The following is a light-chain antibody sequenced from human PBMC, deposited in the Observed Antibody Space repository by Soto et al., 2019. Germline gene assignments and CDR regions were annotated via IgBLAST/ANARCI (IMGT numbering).Light chain of an antibody. V-gene: IGKV3-20*01. CDR2: HAS. CDR1: QSVGNNF. Sequence: EIVLTQSPGTLSLSPGERATLSCRASQSVGNNFLGWYQQKPGQPPRLLVVHASTRATGIPDRFSGGGSGADFPLVISRLEPEDFAVYFCHQYAMAPLTFGGGTKVEIK. J-gene: IGKJ4*01. CDR3: HQYAMAPLT.